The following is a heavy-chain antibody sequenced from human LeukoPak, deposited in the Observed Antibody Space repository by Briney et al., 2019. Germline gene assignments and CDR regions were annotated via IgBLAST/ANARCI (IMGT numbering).Heavy chain of an antibody. D-gene: IGHD3-22*01. V-gene: IGHV4-31*03. J-gene: IGHJ4*02. CDR3: ARARDYDSSGYYGSRYYFDY. Sequence: SQTLALTCTVSGGSISSGGYYWSWIRQHPGKGLEWIGYIYYSGSTYYNPSRKSRGTISVDTSNNQFSLKLSSVTAADTAVYYCARARDYDSSGYYGSRYYFDYWGQGTLVTVSS. CDR1: GGSISSGGYY. CDR2: IYYSGST.